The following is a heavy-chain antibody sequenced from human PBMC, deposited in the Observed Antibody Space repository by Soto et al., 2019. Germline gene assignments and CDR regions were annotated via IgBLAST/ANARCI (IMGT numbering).Heavy chain of an antibody. V-gene: IGHV4-31*03. J-gene: IGHJ6*03. CDR3: AKTLPGGTIYYMDV. D-gene: IGHD1-26*01. Sequence: QVQLRESGPGLVKPSETLSLTCTVSGGSIPSGGSFWSWVRQHPGKGLEWIGHIYYSGSVYYNPSLKSRVAMSVDPSKNLFSLRVASVTAAATAVYYCAKTLPGGTIYYMDVWGDGTTITVAS. CDR2: IYYSGSV. CDR1: GGSIPSGGSF.